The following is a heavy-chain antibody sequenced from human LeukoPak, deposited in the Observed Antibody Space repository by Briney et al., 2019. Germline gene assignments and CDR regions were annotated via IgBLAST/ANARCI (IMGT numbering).Heavy chain of an antibody. Sequence: GESLKISCQVSRYIFTNYWIGWVRQMPGKGLEWMGIIYPGDSDTRYSPSFQGQVTISADKSISAAYLQWSSLKASDTAMYYCARRRVNSGYFYFDNWGQGTLVTVSS. V-gene: IGHV5-51*01. CDR2: IYPGDSDT. CDR1: RYIFTNYW. D-gene: IGHD3-22*01. J-gene: IGHJ4*02. CDR3: ARRRVNSGYFYFDN.